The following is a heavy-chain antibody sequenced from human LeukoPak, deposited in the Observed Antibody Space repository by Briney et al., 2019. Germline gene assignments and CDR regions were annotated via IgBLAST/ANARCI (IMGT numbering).Heavy chain of an antibody. Sequence: SSETLSLTCTVSGGSIRSSYYYWGWIRQPPGKGLEWIGSIYDSGSTYYNPSLKSRVTISVDTSKNQFSLKLNSVTAADTAVYYCARHRGSYDYGDYVDYWGQGTLVTVSS. CDR1: GGSIRSSYYY. CDR2: IYDSGST. CDR3: ARHRGSYDYGDYVDY. D-gene: IGHD4-17*01. V-gene: IGHV4-39*01. J-gene: IGHJ4*02.